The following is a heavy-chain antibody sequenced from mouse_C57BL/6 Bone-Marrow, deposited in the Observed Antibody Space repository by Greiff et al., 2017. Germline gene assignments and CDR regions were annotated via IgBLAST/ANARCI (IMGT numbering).Heavy chain of an antibody. Sequence: EVQLVESGGGLVKPGGSLKLSCAASGFTFSSYAMSWVRQTPEKRLEWVATISDGGSYTYYPDNVKGRFTISRDNAKNNLYLQMSHLKSEDTAMYYCARDYDSAYYAMDYWGQGTSVTVSS. V-gene: IGHV5-4*01. CDR3: ARDYDSAYYAMDY. J-gene: IGHJ4*01. D-gene: IGHD2-4*01. CDR1: GFTFSSYA. CDR2: ISDGGSYT.